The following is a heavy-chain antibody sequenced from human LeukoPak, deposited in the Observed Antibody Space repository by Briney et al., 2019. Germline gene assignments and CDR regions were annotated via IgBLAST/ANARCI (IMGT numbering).Heavy chain of an antibody. CDR2: INPSGGST. V-gene: IGHV1-46*01. CDR3: ARGGYSSGWYSGAEYFQH. D-gene: IGHD6-19*01. Sequence: ASVKVFCKASGYTFTSYYMHWVRQAPGQGLEWMGIINPSGGSTSYAQKFQGRVTMTRDTSTSTVYMELSSLRSEDTAVYYCARGGYSSGWYSGAEYFQHWGQGTLVTVSS. CDR1: GYTFTSYY. J-gene: IGHJ1*01.